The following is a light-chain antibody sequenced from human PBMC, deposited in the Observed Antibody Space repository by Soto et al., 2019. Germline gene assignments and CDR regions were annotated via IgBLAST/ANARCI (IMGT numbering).Light chain of an antibody. J-gene: IGLJ2*01. CDR3: AAWDDSLNGVV. V-gene: IGLV1-44*01. CDR1: SSNIGSNT. Sequence: QSVLTQPPSASGTPGRRVTISCSGSSSNIGSNTVNWYQQLPGTAPKLRIYSNNQRPSGGPARFSGSKSGTSASLAISRLQSEDEADYYCAAWDDSLNGVVFGGGTKVTVL. CDR2: SNN.